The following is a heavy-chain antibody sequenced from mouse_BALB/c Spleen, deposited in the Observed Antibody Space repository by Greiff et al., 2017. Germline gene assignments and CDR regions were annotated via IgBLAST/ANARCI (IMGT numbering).Heavy chain of an antibody. Sequence: DVQLQESGPGLVKPSQSLSLTCSVTGYSITSGYYWNWIRQFPGNKLEWMGYISYDGSNNYNPSLKNRISITRDTSKNQFFLKLNSVTTEDTATYYCAREGGWPSMDYWGQGTSVTVSS. CDR1: GYSITSGYY. D-gene: IGHD2-3*01. CDR3: AREGGWPSMDY. CDR2: ISYDGSN. J-gene: IGHJ4*01. V-gene: IGHV3-6*02.